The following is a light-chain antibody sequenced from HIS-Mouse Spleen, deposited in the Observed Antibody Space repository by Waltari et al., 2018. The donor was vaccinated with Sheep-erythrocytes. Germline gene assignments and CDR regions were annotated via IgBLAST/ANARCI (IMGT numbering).Light chain of an antibody. V-gene: IGKV1-39*01. Sequence: DIQMTQSPSSLSASVGDRVTITCRASQSISSYLNWYQQKPGKAPKLLIYAASSLQSGVRERFSGSGSGTDFTLTISSLQPEDFATYYCKQSYSTPPLPCGGGTKVEIK. J-gene: IGKJ4*01. CDR2: AAS. CDR3: KQSYSTPPLP. CDR1: QSISSY.